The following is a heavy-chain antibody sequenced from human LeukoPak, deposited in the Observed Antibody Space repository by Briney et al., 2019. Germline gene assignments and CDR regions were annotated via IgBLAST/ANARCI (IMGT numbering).Heavy chain of an antibody. CDR1: GFTFTSSA. V-gene: IGHV1-58*01. J-gene: IGHJ4*02. CDR2: IVVGSGNT. Sequence: GASVKVSCKASGFTFTSSAVQWVRQARGQRLEWIGWIVVGSGNTSYAQKFQGRVTMTRDTSTSTVYMELSSLRSEDTAVYYCARDFWSSGYYSYFDYWGQGTLVTVSS. CDR3: ARDFWSSGYYSYFDY. D-gene: IGHD3-22*01.